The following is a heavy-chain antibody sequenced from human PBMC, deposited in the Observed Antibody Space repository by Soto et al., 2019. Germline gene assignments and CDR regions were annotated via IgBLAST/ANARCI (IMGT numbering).Heavy chain of an antibody. V-gene: IGHV3-23*01. CDR3: AKEIAVAGPSYFAF. D-gene: IGHD6-19*01. CDR2: ISGRGGST. CDR1: GFTFSSCA. J-gene: IGHJ4*02. Sequence: EVQLLESGGGLVQPGGSLRLSCAASGFTFSSCAMSWVRQAPGKGLEWVSAISGRGGSTYYADSVKGRLTISRDNSKNTLYLQMNSLRAEATAVYYCAKEIAVAGPSYFAFWGQGTLVTVSS.